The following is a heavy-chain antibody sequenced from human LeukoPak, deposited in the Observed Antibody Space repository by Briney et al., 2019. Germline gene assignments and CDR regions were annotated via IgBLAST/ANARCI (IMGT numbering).Heavy chain of an antibody. Sequence: ASVKVSCKASGNTFTSYYMHWVRQAPGQGLEWMGIINPSGGYTNYAQKLQGRVTMTTDTSTSTAYMELRSLRSDDTAVYYCAREIGIAVAGTSDYWGQGTLVTVSS. D-gene: IGHD6-19*01. CDR2: INPSGGYT. CDR3: AREIGIAVAGTSDY. CDR1: GNTFTSYY. V-gene: IGHV1-46*01. J-gene: IGHJ4*02.